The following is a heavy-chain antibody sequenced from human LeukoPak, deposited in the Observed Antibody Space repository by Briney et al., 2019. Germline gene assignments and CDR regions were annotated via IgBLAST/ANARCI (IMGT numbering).Heavy chain of an antibody. D-gene: IGHD6-19*01. Sequence: SETLSLTCTVSGGSISSSNYYWGWIRQPPGKGLEWIGSIYYSGSTSYNPSLKSRVTISVDTSKNQFSLKLSSVTAADTAVYYCARNFSSGWFGYWGQGTLVTVSS. CDR3: ARNFSSGWFGY. J-gene: IGHJ4*02. CDR1: GGSISSSNYY. V-gene: IGHV4-39*07. CDR2: IYYSGST.